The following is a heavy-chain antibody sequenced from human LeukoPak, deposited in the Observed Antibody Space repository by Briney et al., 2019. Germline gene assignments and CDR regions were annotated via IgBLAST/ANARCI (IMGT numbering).Heavy chain of an antibody. CDR1: GFTFSDSY. CDR2: ISGSGHDI. Sequence: GGSLRLSCAASGFTFSDSYMTWVRQATGKGVEWVAYISGSGHDINYSESAKGRFTISRDNSKSTLYLQMNSLRAEDTAVYYCARDLRLASFDYWGQGTLVTVSS. V-gene: IGHV3-11*05. CDR3: ARDLRLASFDY. J-gene: IGHJ4*02. D-gene: IGHD1-26*01.